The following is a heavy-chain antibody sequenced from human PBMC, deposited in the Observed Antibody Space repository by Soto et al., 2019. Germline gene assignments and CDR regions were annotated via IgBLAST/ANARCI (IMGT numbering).Heavy chain of an antibody. V-gene: IGHV4-59*12. CDR2: IYHSGST. J-gene: IGHJ4*02. Sequence: PSETLSLTCTVSGGSISSYYWSWIRQPPGKGLEWIGYIYHSGSTYYNPSLKSRVTISVDRSKNQFSLKLSSVTAADTAVYYCAREELPDYYFDYWGQGTLVTVSS. D-gene: IGHD1-26*01. CDR3: AREELPDYYFDY. CDR1: GGSISSYY.